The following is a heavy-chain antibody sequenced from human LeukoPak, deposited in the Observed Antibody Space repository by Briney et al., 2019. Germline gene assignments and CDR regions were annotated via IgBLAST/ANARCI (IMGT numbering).Heavy chain of an antibody. J-gene: IGHJ4*02. CDR3: ARRTDDSSGSGFIFDY. D-gene: IGHD3-22*01. Sequence: SETLSLTCAVYGGSFSGYYWGWIRQPPGKGLEWIGSIYYSGSTYYNPSLKSRVTISVDTSKNQFSLMLSSVTAADTAVYYCARRTDDSSGSGFIFDYWGQGTLVTVSS. V-gene: IGHV4-39*01. CDR1: GGSFSGYY. CDR2: IYYSGST.